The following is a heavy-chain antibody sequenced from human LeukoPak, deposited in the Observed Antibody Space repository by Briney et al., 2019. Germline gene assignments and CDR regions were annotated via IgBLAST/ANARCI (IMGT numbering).Heavy chain of an antibody. V-gene: IGHV4-34*01. CDR3: ARHELYYYYGMDV. CDR2: INHSGST. D-gene: IGHD1-26*01. J-gene: IGHJ6*02. CDR1: GGSFSGYY. Sequence: SETLSLTCAVYGGSFSGYYWSWIRQPPGKGLEWIGEINHSGSTNYNPSLKSRVTISVDTSKNQFSLKLSSVTAADTAVYYCARHELYYYYGMDVWGQGTTVTVSS.